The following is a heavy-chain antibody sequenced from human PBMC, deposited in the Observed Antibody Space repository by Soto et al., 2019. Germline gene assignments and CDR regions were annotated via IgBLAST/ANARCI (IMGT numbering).Heavy chain of an antibody. J-gene: IGHJ5*02. CDR1: GAALNSGNYY. D-gene: IGHD1-20*01. Sequence: SETLSLTCSVPGAALNSGNYYWSWIRQVPGKGLEWIGHIYVTGAVDYNPALRDRITISQDTSERQFSLNLRLVTAADTAVYYCTRRYNWNDNYFDPWGPGALVTVSS. CDR2: IYVTGAV. V-gene: IGHV4-31*03. CDR3: TRRYNWNDNYFDP.